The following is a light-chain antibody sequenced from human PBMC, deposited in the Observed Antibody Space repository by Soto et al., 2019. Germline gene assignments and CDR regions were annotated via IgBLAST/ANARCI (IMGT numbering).Light chain of an antibody. CDR3: QQRADWPAT. CDR2: DAS. V-gene: IGKV3-11*01. CDR1: QSVSTY. J-gene: IGKJ3*01. Sequence: EIVLTQSPATLSLSPGERAILSCRASQSVSTYLAWYQQKPGQAPRLLIFDASNRATGIPARFSGSGSGTDFTLTISSLEPEDFAVYYCQQRADWPATFGPGTKVYIK.